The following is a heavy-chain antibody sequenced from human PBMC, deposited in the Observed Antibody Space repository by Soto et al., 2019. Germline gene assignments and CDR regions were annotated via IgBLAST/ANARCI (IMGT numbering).Heavy chain of an antibody. CDR3: ARGMYGDY. V-gene: IGHV1-18*01. CDR1: GYTFTSYG. D-gene: IGHD2-8*01. CDR2: ISAHNGNT. J-gene: IGHJ4*02. Sequence: QVHLVQSGAEVKKPGASVKVSCKASGYTFTSYGITWVRQAPGQGLEWMGWISAHNGNTDYAQKLQGRVIVTRDTSTSTAYMERRSLRSDDTAVYYCARGMYGDYWGQGALVTVSS.